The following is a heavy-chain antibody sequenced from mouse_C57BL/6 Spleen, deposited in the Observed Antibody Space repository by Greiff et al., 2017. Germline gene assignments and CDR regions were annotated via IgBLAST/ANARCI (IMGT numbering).Heavy chain of an antibody. V-gene: IGHV6-3*01. D-gene: IGHD2-4*01. Sequence: EVKLVESGGGLVQPGGSMKLSCVASGFTFSNYWMNWVRQSPEQGLEWVAQIRLKSDNYATHYAESVKGRFTISRDDSKSSVYLQMNNLRAEDTGIYFCTGTPYYDYDGFAYWGQGTLVTVSA. CDR3: TGTPYYDYDGFAY. CDR2: IRLKSDNYAT. J-gene: IGHJ3*01. CDR1: GFTFSNYW.